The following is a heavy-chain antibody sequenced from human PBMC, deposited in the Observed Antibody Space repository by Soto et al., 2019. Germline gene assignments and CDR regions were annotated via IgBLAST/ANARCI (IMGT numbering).Heavy chain of an antibody. CDR1: GLSLSTRGEA. CDR2: IYWDDDK. V-gene: IGHV2-5*02. D-gene: IGHD3-10*02. Sequence: QIALKESGPTMVKPTQTLTLTCTFSGLSLSTRGEAVGWIRQPPGKALEWLALIYWDDDKRYNPTLKTRLTITKDTSKNQVVLTLTNMDTVDTATYYCAHYVSTSPAGWFDPWGQGILVSVSS. CDR3: AHYVSTSPAGWFDP. J-gene: IGHJ5*02.